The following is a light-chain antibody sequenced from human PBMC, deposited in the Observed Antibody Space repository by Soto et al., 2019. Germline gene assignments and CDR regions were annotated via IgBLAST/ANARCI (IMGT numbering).Light chain of an antibody. CDR1: QAISNY. Sequence: DILMTQSPSAMSASVGDRVTITCRASQAISNYLAWFQQKPGKVPKRLIYGAANLQSGVPSRFSGSGSGTEFTLTISSLQPEDFATYFCLQHNSYPLTFGGGTKVEIK. CDR3: LQHNSYPLT. J-gene: IGKJ4*01. V-gene: IGKV1-17*03. CDR2: GAA.